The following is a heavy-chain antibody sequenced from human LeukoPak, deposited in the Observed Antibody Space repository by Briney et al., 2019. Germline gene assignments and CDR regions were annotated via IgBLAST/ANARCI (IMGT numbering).Heavy chain of an antibody. D-gene: IGHD1-20*01. CDR3: ARGHLTGRGYFDY. V-gene: IGHV4-59*01. Sequence: PSETLSLTCTVSGASISQYYWTWIRQPPGKGLQWIGYIHYSGSTNYNPSLKSRVTISVDTSKNQFSLRLSSVTAADTAVYYCARGHLTGRGYFDYWGQGTLVTVSS. CDR2: IHYSGST. J-gene: IGHJ4*02. CDR1: GASISQYY.